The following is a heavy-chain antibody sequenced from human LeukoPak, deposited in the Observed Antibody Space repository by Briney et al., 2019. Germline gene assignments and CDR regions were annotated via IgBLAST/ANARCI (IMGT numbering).Heavy chain of an antibody. CDR2: MNPNSGNT. J-gene: IGHJ5*02. CDR1: GYTFTSYD. V-gene: IGHV1-8*01. D-gene: IGHD3-10*01. Sequence: ASVKVSCKASGYTFTSYDINWVRQATGQGLEWMGWMNPNSGNTGYAQKFQGRVTMTRNTSISTAYMELSSLRSEDTAVYYCARVRPTVRGRTTKNWFDPWGQGTLVTVSS. CDR3: ARVRPTVRGRTTKNWFDP.